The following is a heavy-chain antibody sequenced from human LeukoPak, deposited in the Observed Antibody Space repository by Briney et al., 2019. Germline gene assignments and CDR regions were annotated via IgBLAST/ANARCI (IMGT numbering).Heavy chain of an antibody. D-gene: IGHD2-15*01. CDR2: ISYDGSNK. CDR1: GFTFSSYG. Sequence: PGRSLRLSCAASGFTFSSYGMHWVRQAPGKGLEWVAVISYDGSNKYYADSVKGRFTISRDNAKDSLYLQMNCLRAEDTAVYYCARDGGYCSGGTCYSTHWGQGTLVTVSS. V-gene: IGHV3-30*03. CDR3: ARDGGYCSGGTCYSTH. J-gene: IGHJ4*02.